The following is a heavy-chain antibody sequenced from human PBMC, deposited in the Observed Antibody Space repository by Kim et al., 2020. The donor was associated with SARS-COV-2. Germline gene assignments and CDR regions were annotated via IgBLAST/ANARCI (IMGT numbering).Heavy chain of an antibody. J-gene: IGHJ4*02. Sequence: ASVKVSCKASGYTFTSYGISWVRQAPGQGLEWMGWISAYNGNTNYAQKLQGRVTMTTDTSTSTAYMELRSLRSDDTAVYYCARAGGDSSGHIPPGSDDYWGQGTLVTVSS. CDR1: GYTFTSYG. V-gene: IGHV1-18*04. CDR3: ARAGGDSSGHIPPGSDDY. D-gene: IGHD3-22*01. CDR2: ISAYNGNT.